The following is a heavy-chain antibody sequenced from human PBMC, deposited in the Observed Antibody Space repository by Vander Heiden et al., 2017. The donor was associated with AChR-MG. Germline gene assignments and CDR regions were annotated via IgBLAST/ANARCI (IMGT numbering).Heavy chain of an antibody. Sequence: QLQLQESGPGLVKPSETLSLTCTVSGGSISSSSYYWGWIRQPPGKGLEWIGSIYYSGSTYYNPSLKSRVTISVDTSKNQFSLKLSSVTAADTAVYYCARPVSRPQGVIVGATKDWYFDLWGRGTLVTVSS. CDR2: IYYSGST. D-gene: IGHD1-26*01. V-gene: IGHV4-39*01. J-gene: IGHJ2*01. CDR1: GGSISSSSYY. CDR3: ARPVSRPQGVIVGATKDWYFDL.